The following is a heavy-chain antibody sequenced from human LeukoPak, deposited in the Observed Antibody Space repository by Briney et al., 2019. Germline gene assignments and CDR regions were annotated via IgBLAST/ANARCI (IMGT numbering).Heavy chain of an antibody. D-gene: IGHD6-13*01. CDR3: ARVAAARTRWFDP. CDR1: GGSISSSTYH. Sequence: SETLSLACTVSGGSISSSTYHWGWLRQPPGKGLEWIGSIYYSGTTYYNPSLKSRVTISVDTSKNQFSLKLSSVIAADTAVYYCARVAAARTRWFDPWGQGTLVTVSS. CDR2: IYYSGTT. V-gene: IGHV4-39*01. J-gene: IGHJ5*02.